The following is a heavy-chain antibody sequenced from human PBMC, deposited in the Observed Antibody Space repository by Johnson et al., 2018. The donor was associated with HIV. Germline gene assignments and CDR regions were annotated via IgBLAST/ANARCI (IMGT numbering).Heavy chain of an antibody. Sequence: EVQLVESGGGLIQPGGSLRLSCAASGFTVSSNYMTWVRQAPGKGLEWVSVIYSGLSTYYADSVKGRFTISRDNSKNTLFLQMNSLRAEDTAVYYCARGSGGGLAMVNGAFDIWGQGTMVTVSS. D-gene: IGHD5-18*01. CDR2: IYSGLST. CDR1: GFTVSSNY. CDR3: ARGSGGGLAMVNGAFDI. J-gene: IGHJ3*02. V-gene: IGHV3-53*01.